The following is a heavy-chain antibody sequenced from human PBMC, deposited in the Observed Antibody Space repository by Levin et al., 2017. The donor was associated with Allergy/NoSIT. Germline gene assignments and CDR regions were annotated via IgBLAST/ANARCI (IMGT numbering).Heavy chain of an antibody. CDR1: GILFSSYD. V-gene: IGHV3-21*01. J-gene: IGHJ6*02. CDR2: ISAGGNYI. Sequence: GESLKISCAASGILFSSYDMNWVRQAPGKGLEWVSSISAGGNYIYYADSVKGRFTISRDNAKNSLFLQMNSLRAEDTAVYYCASWAMYHYDRSAFNYFYYAMDVWGQGTTVTVSS. CDR3: ASWAMYHYDRSAFNYFYYAMDV. D-gene: IGHD3-22*01.